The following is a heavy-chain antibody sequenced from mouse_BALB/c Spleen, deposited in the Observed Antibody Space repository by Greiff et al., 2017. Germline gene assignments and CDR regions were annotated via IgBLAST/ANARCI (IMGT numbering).Heavy chain of an antibody. V-gene: IGHV3-2*02. Sequence: EVKLVESGPGLVKPSQSLSLTCTVTGYSITSDYAWHWIRQFPGNKLEWMGYISYSGSTSYNPSLKSRISITRDTSKNQFFLQLNSVTTEDTATYYCARSLAEGNSAWFAYWGQGTLVTVSA. J-gene: IGHJ3*01. D-gene: IGHD2-1*01. CDR3: ARSLAEGNSAWFAY. CDR2: ISYSGST. CDR1: GYSITSDYA.